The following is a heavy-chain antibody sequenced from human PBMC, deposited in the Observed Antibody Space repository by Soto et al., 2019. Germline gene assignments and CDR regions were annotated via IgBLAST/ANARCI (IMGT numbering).Heavy chain of an antibody. CDR3: ARYFHEAVPFDY. CDR2: IYYSGST. Sequence: SDTLSLTCTVSGGSISISSYYWGWILHPPGKGLEWIGSIYYSGSTYYNPSLKSRVTISVDTSKNQFSLKLSSVTAADTAVYYCARYFHEAVPFDYWGQGTLVTVSS. V-gene: IGHV4-39*01. CDR1: GGSISISSYY. D-gene: IGHD3-9*01. J-gene: IGHJ4*02.